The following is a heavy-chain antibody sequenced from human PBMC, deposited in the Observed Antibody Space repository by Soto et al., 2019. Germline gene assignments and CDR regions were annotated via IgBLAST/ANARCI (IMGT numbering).Heavy chain of an antibody. V-gene: IGHV4-39*01. CDR3: ASTGDRWLNDAFDI. Sequence: PSETPFITCTVSGYSMSSSSYYWGWIREPPGKGLEWIGSIYYSGSTYYNPSLKSRVTISVDTSKNQFSLKLSSVTAADTAVYYCASTGDRWLNDAFDIWGQGTMVTVSS. CDR2: IYYSGST. J-gene: IGHJ3*02. D-gene: IGHD7-27*01. CDR1: GYSMSSSSYY.